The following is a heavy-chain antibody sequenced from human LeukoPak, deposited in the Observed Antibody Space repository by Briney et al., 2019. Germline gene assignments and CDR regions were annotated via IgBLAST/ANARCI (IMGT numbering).Heavy chain of an antibody. CDR3: ARGHYDVLAASYKWTPDY. CDR1: GFTLNTFN. Sequence: GGSLRLSCAASGFTLNTFNMNWVRQAPGKGLEWVSSITSGGDYIYYADSVKGRFTTSRDNAKNSLSLQLNSLRVEDTAVYYCARGHYDVLAASYKWTPDYWGQGTLATVSS. J-gene: IGHJ4*02. V-gene: IGHV3-21*01. D-gene: IGHD3-9*01. CDR2: ITSGGDYI.